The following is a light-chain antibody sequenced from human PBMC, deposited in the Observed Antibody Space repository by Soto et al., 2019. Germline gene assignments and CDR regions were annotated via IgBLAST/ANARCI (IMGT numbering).Light chain of an antibody. CDR1: SSNIGSNT. J-gene: IGLJ3*02. V-gene: IGLV1-44*01. Sequence: QSVLTQPPSASGTPGQRVTISCSGSSSNIGSNTVNWYQQLPGTAPKLLIYSNGQRPSGAPYRFSGSKSGTSASLAISGLQSEDEADYYCAAWDDSLNGHWVFGGGTKLTVL. CDR3: AAWDDSLNGHWV. CDR2: SNG.